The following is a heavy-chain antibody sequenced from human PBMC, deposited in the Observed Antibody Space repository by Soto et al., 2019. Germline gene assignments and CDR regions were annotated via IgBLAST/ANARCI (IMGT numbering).Heavy chain of an antibody. CDR3: ARGGQWDFLSDY. Sequence: QVQLVQSGAEVKKPGASVKDSCMASGYTFTRYYINWVRQAPGQGLEWMGWVSAYNGNTHYEQKLQGRVTLTTDTSTSTAYMELRSLRSDDTAVYFCARGGQWDFLSDYWGQGTLVTVSS. CDR2: VSAYNGNT. V-gene: IGHV1-18*01. D-gene: IGHD1-26*01. CDR1: GYTFTRYY. J-gene: IGHJ4*02.